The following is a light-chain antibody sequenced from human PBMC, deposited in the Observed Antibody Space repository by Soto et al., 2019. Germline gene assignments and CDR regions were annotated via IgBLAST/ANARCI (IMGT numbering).Light chain of an antibody. Sequence: QSVLTQPASVSGSPGQSIIISCTGTSSDIGRYNYVSWYQQHPGKVPKLLIYEVNNRPSGISNRFSGSKSGNTASLTISGLQAEDEADYYCSSYTSGSTYVFGSGTKLTVL. CDR1: SSDIGRYNY. CDR2: EVN. CDR3: SSYTSGSTYV. V-gene: IGLV2-14*01. J-gene: IGLJ1*01.